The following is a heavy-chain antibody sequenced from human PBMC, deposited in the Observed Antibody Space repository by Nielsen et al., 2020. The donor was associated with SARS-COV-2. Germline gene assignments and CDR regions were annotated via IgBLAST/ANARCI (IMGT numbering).Heavy chain of an antibody. CDR1: GFSVSRYF. Sequence: GESLKISCAASGFSVSRYFMSWVRQAPGKGLEWLSIIYRSDNSYYADSVKGRITISRDNSKNTLYLQMNSLTGDDTAVYYCARDVSGGNPCYWGQGTLVTVSS. CDR2: IYRSDNS. CDR3: ARDVSGGNPCY. J-gene: IGHJ4*02. D-gene: IGHD1-26*01. V-gene: IGHV3-53*01.